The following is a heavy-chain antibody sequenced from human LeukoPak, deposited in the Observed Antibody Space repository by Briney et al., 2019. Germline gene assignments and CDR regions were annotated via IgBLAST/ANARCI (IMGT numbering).Heavy chain of an antibody. CDR1: GGSISSGGYS. Sequence: SETLSLTCAVSGGSISSGGYSWSWIRQPPGKGLEWIGYIYHSGSTYYNPSPKSRVTISVDRSKNQFSLKLSSVTAADTAVYYCARSLPITMIVVASLGAFDIWGQGTMVTVSS. CDR3: ARSLPITMIVVASLGAFDI. CDR2: IYHSGST. V-gene: IGHV4-30-2*01. J-gene: IGHJ3*02. D-gene: IGHD3-22*01.